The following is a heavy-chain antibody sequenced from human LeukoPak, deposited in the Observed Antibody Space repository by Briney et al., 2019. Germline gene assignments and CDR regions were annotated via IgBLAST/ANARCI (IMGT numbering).Heavy chain of an antibody. CDR1: GYSFTSYW. D-gene: IGHD5-12*01. J-gene: IGHJ5*02. Sequence: GESLKISCKGSGYSFTSYWISWVRQLPGKGLEWMGRIDPSDSYSNHSPSFQGHVTISADKSISTAYLQWSSLKASDTAMYYCARHSGLNWFDPWGQGTLVTVSS. CDR2: IDPSDSYS. CDR3: ARHSGLNWFDP. V-gene: IGHV5-10-1*01.